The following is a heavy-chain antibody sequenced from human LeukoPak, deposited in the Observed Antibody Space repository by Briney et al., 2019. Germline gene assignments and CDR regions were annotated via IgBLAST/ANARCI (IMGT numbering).Heavy chain of an antibody. CDR3: ARQQYDGIAVAASFDY. Sequence: GEPLKISCKGSGYSFTSYWIGWVRQMPGKGLGWMGIVYPGASVTRYSQSFQGQVTISGDNAISTAYLQWRSLKASDTAMYYCARQQYDGIAVAASFDYWGQGTLVTVSS. CDR1: GYSFTSYW. CDR2: VYPGASVT. V-gene: IGHV5-51*01. J-gene: IGHJ4*02. D-gene: IGHD6-19*01.